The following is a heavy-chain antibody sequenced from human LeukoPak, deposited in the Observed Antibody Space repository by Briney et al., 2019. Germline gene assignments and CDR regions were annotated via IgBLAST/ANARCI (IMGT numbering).Heavy chain of an antibody. Sequence: PGGSLRLSCAASGFTFSNAWMSWVRQAPGKGLEWVGRIKSKTDGGTTDYAAPVKGRFTISRDDSKNTLYLQMNSLRAEDTAVYYCAKGDAGGDYDTWYFDLWGRGTLVTVSS. V-gene: IGHV3-15*01. CDR2: IKSKTDGGTT. CDR1: GFTFSNAW. D-gene: IGHD4-17*01. CDR3: AKGDAGGDYDTWYFDL. J-gene: IGHJ2*01.